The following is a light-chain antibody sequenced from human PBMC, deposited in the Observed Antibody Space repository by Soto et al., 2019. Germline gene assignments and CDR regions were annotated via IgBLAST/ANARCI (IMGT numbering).Light chain of an antibody. CDR3: QQYGSSGT. V-gene: IGKV3-20*01. CDR2: GAS. Sequence: EIVLTQSPGTLSLSQGERATLSCRASQSVSSSYLAWYQQKPGQAPRLLIYGASSRATGIPDRFSGSGSGTDFTLTISRLEPEDFAVYYCQQYGSSGTFGQGTNVDIK. CDR1: QSVSSSY. J-gene: IGKJ1*01.